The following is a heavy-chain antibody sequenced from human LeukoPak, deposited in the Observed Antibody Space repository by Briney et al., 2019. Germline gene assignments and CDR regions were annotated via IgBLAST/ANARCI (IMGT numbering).Heavy chain of an antibody. Sequence: GGSLTLSCAVSGFSVSSFGMSWVRQAPGKGLEWISAISVDGETTWYADSVKGRFIISRDNSKNTLYLQLSSLRAEDTAVYYCAQGYSSGWFPNWGQGSLVSVSS. CDR1: GFSVSSFG. D-gene: IGHD2-15*01. CDR3: AQGYSSGWFPN. CDR2: ISVDGETT. J-gene: IGHJ4*02. V-gene: IGHV3-23*01.